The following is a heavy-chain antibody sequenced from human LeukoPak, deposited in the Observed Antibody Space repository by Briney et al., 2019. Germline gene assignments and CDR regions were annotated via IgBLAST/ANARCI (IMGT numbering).Heavy chain of an antibody. CDR2: MNPNSGNT. Sequence: GASVKVSCKASGYTFTSYDINWVRQATGQGLEWMGWMNPNSGNTGYAQKFQGRVTMTRNTSISTAYMELSSLRSEDTAVYYCARDLYCSSTSCYRAPYYYGMDVWGQGTTVTVSS. V-gene: IGHV1-8*01. CDR3: ARDLYCSSTSCYRAPYYYGMDV. J-gene: IGHJ6*02. D-gene: IGHD2-2*02. CDR1: GYTFTSYD.